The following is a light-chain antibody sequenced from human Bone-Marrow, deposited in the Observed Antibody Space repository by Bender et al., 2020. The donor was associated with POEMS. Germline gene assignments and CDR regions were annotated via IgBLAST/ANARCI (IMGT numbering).Light chain of an antibody. Sequence: QSALTQPASVSGSPGQSITISCTGTSSDVGGYNYVSWYQQHPGKAPKLMIYEVTNRPSGVSNRFSGSKSDNTASLTISGLQAEDEADYYCSSYSSSTVVVGGGTKLTVL. CDR2: EVT. CDR1: SSDVGGYNY. J-gene: IGLJ2*01. V-gene: IGLV2-14*01. CDR3: SSYSSSTVV.